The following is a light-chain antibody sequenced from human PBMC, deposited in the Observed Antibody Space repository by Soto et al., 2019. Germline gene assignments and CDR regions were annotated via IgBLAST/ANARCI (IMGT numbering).Light chain of an antibody. CDR1: ISNIGAGYD. V-gene: IGLV1-40*01. J-gene: IGLJ1*01. Sequence: QSVLTQPPSVSGAPGQRVTISCTGSISNIGAGYDAQWYQQIPGTAPKLLIYANINRPSGVPDRFSASKSGTSASLAITGLQAEDEGDYYCQSYDNSLSADVFGTGTKLTVL. CDR3: QSYDNSLSADV. CDR2: ANI.